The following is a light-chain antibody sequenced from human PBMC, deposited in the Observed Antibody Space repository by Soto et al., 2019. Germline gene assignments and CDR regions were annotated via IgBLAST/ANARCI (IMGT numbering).Light chain of an antibody. CDR2: DVT. CDR3: CSYAGINNLVL. V-gene: IGLV2-23*02. Sequence: QSVLTHPASVSWSPGHSITISCTGTNNDVGTYNLVSWYQQRPGKAPKLMIYDVTKRPSGISNRFSGSKSGNTASLTISGLQAEDEADYYCCSYAGINNLVLFGGGTKVTAL. J-gene: IGLJ2*01. CDR1: NNDVGTYNL.